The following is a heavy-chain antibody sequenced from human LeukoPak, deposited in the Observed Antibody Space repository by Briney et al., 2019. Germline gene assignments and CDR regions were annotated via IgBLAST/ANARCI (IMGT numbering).Heavy chain of an antibody. D-gene: IGHD4-17*01. V-gene: IGHV3-30*04. CDR3: ARGKRDYGDYGY. CDR1: GFTFSSYA. CDR2: ISYDGSNK. J-gene: IGHJ4*02. Sequence: PGGSLRLSCAASGFTFSSYAMHWVRQAPGKGLEWVAVISYDGSNKYYADSVKGRFTISRDNSKNTLYLQMNSLRAEDTAVYYCARGKRDYGDYGYWGQGTLVTVSS.